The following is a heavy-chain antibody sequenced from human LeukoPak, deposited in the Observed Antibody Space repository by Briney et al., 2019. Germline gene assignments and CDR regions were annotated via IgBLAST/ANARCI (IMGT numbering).Heavy chain of an antibody. CDR2: ISYDGSNK. V-gene: IGHV3-30*18. J-gene: IGHJ4*02. Sequence: GGSLRLSCAASGFTFSSYGVHWVRQAPGKGLEWVAVISYDGSNKHYADSVKGRFTISRDNSKNTLYLQMNSLRAEDTAVHYCAKDSARYCSGGSCRYYFDYWGQGTLVTVSS. CDR3: AKDSARYCSGGSCRYYFDY. CDR1: GFTFSSYG. D-gene: IGHD2-15*01.